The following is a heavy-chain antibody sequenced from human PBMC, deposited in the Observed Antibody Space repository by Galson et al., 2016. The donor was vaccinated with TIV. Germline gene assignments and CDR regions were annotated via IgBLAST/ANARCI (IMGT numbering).Heavy chain of an antibody. CDR2: IYPGDSDT. D-gene: IGHD3-3*01. V-gene: IGHV5-51*01. CDR3: ARHGYEFWNGQYYFVYGRDV. CDR1: GYKFSTYW. Sequence: QSGAEVKKPGESLKIACKTSGYKFSTYWMSWVRQMPGKGPEWVGHIYPGDSDTRYSPSFQGHVTISAEKSIDTAYLQWGSRKASDSAIYYGARHGYEFWNGQYYFVYGRDVWGQGTTVIVSS. J-gene: IGHJ6*02.